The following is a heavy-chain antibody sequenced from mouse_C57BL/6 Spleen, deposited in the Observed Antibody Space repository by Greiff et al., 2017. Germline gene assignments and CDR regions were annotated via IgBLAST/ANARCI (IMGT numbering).Heavy chain of an antibody. CDR2: IYPRSGNT. CDR3: ARREGYYVYYFDY. J-gene: IGHJ2*01. CDR1: GYTFTSYG. V-gene: IGHV1-81*01. Sequence: QVQLKQSGAELARPGASVKLSCKASGYTFTSYGISWVKQRTGQGLEWIGEIYPRSGNTYYNEKFKGKATLTADKSSSTAYMELCSLTSEDSAVYFCARREGYYVYYFDYWGQGTTLTVSS. D-gene: IGHD2-3*01.